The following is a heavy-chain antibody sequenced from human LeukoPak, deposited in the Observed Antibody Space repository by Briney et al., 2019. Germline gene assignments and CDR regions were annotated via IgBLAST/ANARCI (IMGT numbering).Heavy chain of an antibody. D-gene: IGHD1-20*01. CDR1: GDSISTSNSY. V-gene: IGHV4-39*07. J-gene: IGHJ6*03. CDR2: IYYSGNT. Sequence: SETLSLTCTVSGDSISTSNSYWGWIRQPPWKGLEWIGSIYYSGNTYYNASLKSRVTISVDTSKNQFSLKLSSVTAADTAVYYCARLITGTLNRNYYYYMDVWGKGTTVTVSS. CDR3: ARLITGTLNRNYYYYMDV.